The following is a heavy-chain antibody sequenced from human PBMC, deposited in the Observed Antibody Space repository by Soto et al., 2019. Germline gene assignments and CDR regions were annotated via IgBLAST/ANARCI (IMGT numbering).Heavy chain of an antibody. Sequence: GGSLRLSCATSGFTFDDYVMNWVRQAPGKGLEWISGISWNSGGIAYADSVKGRFTISRDNAKNSLYLQMNSLRPEDTALYYCAKDLAPVSIEGRSLWLDPWGQGTLVTVSS. J-gene: IGHJ5*02. V-gene: IGHV3-9*01. CDR3: AKDLAPVSIEGRSLWLDP. CDR2: ISWNSGGI. CDR1: GFTFDDYV. D-gene: IGHD6-6*01.